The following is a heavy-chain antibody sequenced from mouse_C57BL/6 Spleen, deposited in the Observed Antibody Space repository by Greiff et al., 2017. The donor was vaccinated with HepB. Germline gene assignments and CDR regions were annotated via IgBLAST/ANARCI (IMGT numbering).Heavy chain of an antibody. CDR3: ARNSGSSYGWFAY. Sequence: QVQLQQPGAELVKPGASVKMSCKASGYTFPSYWITWVKQRPGQGLEWIGDIYPGSGSTNYNEKFKSKATLTVDTSSSTAYMQLSSLTSEDSAVYYCARNSGSSYGWFAYWGQGTLVTVSA. D-gene: IGHD1-1*01. CDR1: GYTFPSYW. V-gene: IGHV1-55*01. CDR2: IYPGSGST. J-gene: IGHJ3*01.